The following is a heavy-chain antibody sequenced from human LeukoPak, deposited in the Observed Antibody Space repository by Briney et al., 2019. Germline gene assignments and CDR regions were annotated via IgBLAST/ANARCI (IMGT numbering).Heavy chain of an antibody. D-gene: IGHD2-15*01. CDR2: IYYSGST. Sequence: SETLSLTRTVSGGSISSYYWSWIRQPPGKGLEWIGYIYYSGSTNYNPSLKSRVTISVDTSKNQFSLKLSSVTAADTAVYYCAREVHCSGGSCYSWFDPWGQGTLVTVSS. J-gene: IGHJ5*02. CDR3: AREVHCSGGSCYSWFDP. V-gene: IGHV4-59*01. CDR1: GGSISSYY.